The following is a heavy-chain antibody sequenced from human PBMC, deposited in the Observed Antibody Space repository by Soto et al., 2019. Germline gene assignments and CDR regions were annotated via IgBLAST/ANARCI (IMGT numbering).Heavy chain of an antibody. CDR1: GYTFTSYD. CDR2: ISPKTANT. Sequence: ASLKVSCKTAGYTFTSYDINCGRHPTGQGLEWIGWISPKTANTGYAQKFQGRVTMTRSTSISTAYMELSSLTSEDKAVYYCRGGPHNRGFASWGKGTPVPVSP. D-gene: IGHD1-20*01. CDR3: RGGPHNRGFAS. V-gene: IGHV1-8*01. J-gene: IGHJ5*01.